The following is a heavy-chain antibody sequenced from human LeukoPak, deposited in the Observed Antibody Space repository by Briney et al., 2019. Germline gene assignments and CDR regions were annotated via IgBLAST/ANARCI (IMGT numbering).Heavy chain of an antibody. CDR2: ISSSSSYI. V-gene: IGHV3-21*01. J-gene: IGHJ6*03. Sequence: GGSLRLSCAASGFTFSSYSMNWVRQAPGKGLEWVSSISSSSSYIYYADSVKGRFTISRDNAKNSLYLQMNSLRAEDTAVYYCARDLIAARPELYYMDVWGKGTTVTVSS. D-gene: IGHD6-6*01. CDR3: ARDLIAARPELYYMDV. CDR1: GFTFSSYS.